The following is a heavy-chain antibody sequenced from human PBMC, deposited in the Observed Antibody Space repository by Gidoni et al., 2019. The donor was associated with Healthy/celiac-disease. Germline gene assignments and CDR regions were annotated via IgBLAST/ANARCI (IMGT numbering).Heavy chain of an antibody. CDR3: ARVIQSRAFDI. V-gene: IGHV3-21*02. CDR1: EFTFSGYT. D-gene: IGHD2-2*01. Sequence: EVQLVESGGGLVKPGGSLPLSCAASEFTFSGYTMNWVRQAPGKGLEWVSSITSSSTYIYYADSVKGRFTISRDNAKNSLYLQMNSLRAEDTAVYYCARVIQSRAFDIWGQGTMVTVSS. CDR2: ITSSSTYI. J-gene: IGHJ3*02.